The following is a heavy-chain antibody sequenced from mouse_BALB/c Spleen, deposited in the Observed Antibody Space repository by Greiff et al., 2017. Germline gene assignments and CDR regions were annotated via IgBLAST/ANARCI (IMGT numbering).Heavy chain of an antibody. Sequence: EVQLMESGGGLVKPGGSLKLSCAASGFTFSSYAMSWVRQTPEKRLEWVASISSGGSTYYPDSLKGRFTITRDNARNILYLQMSSLRSEDTAMYYGARNDGCLDYAMDYWGQGTSVTVSS. CDR3: ARNDGCLDYAMDY. CDR2: ISSGGST. D-gene: IGHD2-3*01. CDR1: GFTFSSYA. J-gene: IGHJ4*01. V-gene: IGHV5-6-5*01.